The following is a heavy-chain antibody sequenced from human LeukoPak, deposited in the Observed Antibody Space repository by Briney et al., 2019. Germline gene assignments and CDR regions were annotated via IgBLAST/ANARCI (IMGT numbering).Heavy chain of an antibody. CDR2: IRGGGPET. Sequence: GESLRLSCVASGFSFNIYDMSWFRQAPGKGLEWVSGIRGGGPETYYADSVKGRFSISRDNSKNTLFLQTNGLRAEDSAIYYCVRGSRAPDFWGQGTLVTVSS. J-gene: IGHJ4*02. D-gene: IGHD2-15*01. V-gene: IGHV3-23*01. CDR1: GFSFNIYD. CDR3: VRGSRAPDF.